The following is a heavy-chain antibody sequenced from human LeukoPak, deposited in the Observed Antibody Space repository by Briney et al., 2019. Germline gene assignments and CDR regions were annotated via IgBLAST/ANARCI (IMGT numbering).Heavy chain of an antibody. CDR2: INPNSGGT. D-gene: IGHD1-26*01. CDR1: GYTFIGYY. J-gene: IGHJ4*02. V-gene: IGHV1-2*02. Sequence: GASVKVSCKASGYTFIGYYMHWVRQAPGQGLEWMGWINPNSGGTTYAQKFQGRVTMTRDTSISTAYMELSRLRYDDTAVYYCARDFPRELDWGQGTLVTVSS. CDR3: ARDFPRELD.